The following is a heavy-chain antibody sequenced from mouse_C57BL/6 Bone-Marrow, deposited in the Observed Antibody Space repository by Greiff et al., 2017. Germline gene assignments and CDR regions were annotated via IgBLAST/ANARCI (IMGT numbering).Heavy chain of an antibody. CDR1: GFNIKDDY. CDR2: IDPENGDT. J-gene: IGHJ2*01. D-gene: IGHD1-1*01. Sequence: EVQLQASGAELVRPGASVKLSCTASGFNIKDDYMHWVKQRPEQGLEWIGWIDPENGDTEYASKFQGKATITADTSSNTAYLQLSSLTSEDTAVYYCSTNLLLRLYYFDYWGQGTTLTVSS. CDR3: STNLLLRLYYFDY. V-gene: IGHV14-4*01.